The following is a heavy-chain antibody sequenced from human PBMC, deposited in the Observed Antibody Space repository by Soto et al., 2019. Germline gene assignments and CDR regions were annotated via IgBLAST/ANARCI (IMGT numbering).Heavy chain of an antibody. J-gene: IGHJ4*02. Sequence: GGSLRLSCAASGFTFSSYWMSWVRQAPGKGLEWVANIKQDGSEKYYVDSVKGRFTISRDNAKNSLYLQMNSLRAEDTAVYYCARDGGTIFGVVWYFDYWGQGTLVTVSS. CDR1: GFTFSSYW. CDR3: ARDGGTIFGVVWYFDY. D-gene: IGHD3-3*01. CDR2: IKQDGSEK. V-gene: IGHV3-7*01.